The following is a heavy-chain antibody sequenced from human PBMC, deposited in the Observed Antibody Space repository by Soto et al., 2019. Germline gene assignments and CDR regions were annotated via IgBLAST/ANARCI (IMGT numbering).Heavy chain of an antibody. J-gene: IGHJ6*02. Sequence: GASVKVSCKASGGTFSSYTISWVRQAPGQGLEWMGRIIPILGIANYAQKFQGRVTITADESTGTAYMELSSLRSEDTAVYYCARDHNINSGATTVYEWDYYYGMDVWGQGTTVTVSS. CDR2: IIPILGIA. V-gene: IGHV1-69*04. CDR3: ARDHNINSGATTVYEWDYYYGMDV. D-gene: IGHD1-26*01. CDR1: GGTFSSYT.